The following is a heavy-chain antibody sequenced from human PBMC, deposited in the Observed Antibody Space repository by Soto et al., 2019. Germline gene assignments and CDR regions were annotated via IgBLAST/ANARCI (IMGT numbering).Heavy chain of an antibody. D-gene: IGHD6-19*01. J-gene: IGHJ4*02. CDR1: GYTFTSYG. CDR2: ISAYNGNT. Sequence: GASVKVSCKASGYTFTSYGISWVRQTPGQGLEWMGWISAYNGNTNYAQKLQGRVTMTTDTSTSTAYMELRSLRSDDTAVYYCARDLGSGWYIGYFDYWGQGTLVTVSS. V-gene: IGHV1-18*01. CDR3: ARDLGSGWYIGYFDY.